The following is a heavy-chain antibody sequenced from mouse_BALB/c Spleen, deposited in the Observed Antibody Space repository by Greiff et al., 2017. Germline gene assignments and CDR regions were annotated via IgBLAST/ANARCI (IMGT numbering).Heavy chain of an antibody. Sequence: EVKVVESGGGLVKPGGSLKLSCAASGFTFSSYAMSWVRQTPEKRLEWVASISSGGSTYYPDSVKGRFTISRDNARNILYLQMSSLRSEDTAMYYCARDTGRYEMDYWGQGTSVTVSS. CDR1: GFTFSSYA. V-gene: IGHV5-6-5*01. J-gene: IGHJ4*01. CDR2: ISSGGST. CDR3: ARDTGRYEMDY. D-gene: IGHD2-14*01.